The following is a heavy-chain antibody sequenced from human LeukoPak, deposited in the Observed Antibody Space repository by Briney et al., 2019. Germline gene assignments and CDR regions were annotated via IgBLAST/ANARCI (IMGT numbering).Heavy chain of an antibody. CDR1: GGSISSYY. Sequence: SETLSLTCTVSGGSISSYYWSWIRQPPGKGLEWIGYIYYSGSTNYNPSLKSRVTISVDTSKNQFSLKLSPVTAADTAVYYCARAQTRGSYFDYWGQGTLVTVSS. V-gene: IGHV4-59*01. J-gene: IGHJ4*02. CDR2: IYYSGST. CDR3: ARAQTRGSYFDY. D-gene: IGHD1-26*01.